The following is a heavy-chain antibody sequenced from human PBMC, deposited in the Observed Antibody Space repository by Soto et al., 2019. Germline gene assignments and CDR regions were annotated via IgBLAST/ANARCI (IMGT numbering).Heavy chain of an antibody. J-gene: IGHJ6*02. CDR1: GGSFNNYA. CDR2: IIPNFDTP. V-gene: IGHV1-69*01. CDR3: AVAMVREILIFESSGMHV. Sequence: QVHLVQSGAEVKKPGSSVKVSCKTFGGSFNNYAVSWVRQAPGQGLEWMGGIIPNFDTPNYAQKFQDRVTIIADESTSTVYMELRSLRSNDTAVYYCAVAMVREILIFESSGMHVWGQGTTDIVSS. D-gene: IGHD3-10*01.